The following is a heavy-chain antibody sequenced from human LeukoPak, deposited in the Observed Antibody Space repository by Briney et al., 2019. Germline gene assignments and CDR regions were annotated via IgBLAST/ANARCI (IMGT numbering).Heavy chain of an antibody. D-gene: IGHD2-2*01. J-gene: IGHJ5*02. CDR3: AKAFGYCSSTSCPSFGP. V-gene: IGHV3-23*01. Sequence: GGSLRLSCAASGFTFSIYAMSWVRQAPGKGLEWVSAISGSGGSTYYADSVKGRFTISRDNSKNTLYLQMNSLRAEDTAVYYCAKAFGYCSSTSCPSFGPWGQGTLVTVSS. CDR2: ISGSGGST. CDR1: GFTFSIYA.